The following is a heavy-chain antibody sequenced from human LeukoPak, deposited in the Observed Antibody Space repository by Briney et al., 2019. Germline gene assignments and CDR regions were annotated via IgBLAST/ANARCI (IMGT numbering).Heavy chain of an antibody. CDR2: IYPRDGSI. J-gene: IGHJ4*02. Sequence: ASVKVSCKASGYTFTSNYIHWVRQAPGQGLEWMGMIYPRDGSISYAQKFQGRVTVTRDTSTSTVHMELSGLRSEDTAVYYCARDQEGFDYWGQGTLVTVSS. CDR1: GYTFTSNY. V-gene: IGHV1-46*01. CDR3: ARDQEGFDY.